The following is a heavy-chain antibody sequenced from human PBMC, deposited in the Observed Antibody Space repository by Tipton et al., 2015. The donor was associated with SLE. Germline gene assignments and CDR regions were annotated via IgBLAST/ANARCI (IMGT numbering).Heavy chain of an antibody. Sequence: TLSLTCAVYGGSFSGYYWSWIRQPPGKGLEWIGEINHSGSTNYNPSLKSRVTISVDTSKNQFSLNLSSVTAADTAVYYCARSPSRGYHYYYNGMDVWGQGTTVTVSS. CDR2: INHSGST. CDR3: ARSPSRGYHYYYNGMDV. CDR1: GGSFSGYY. D-gene: IGHD6-13*01. J-gene: IGHJ6*02. V-gene: IGHV4-34*01.